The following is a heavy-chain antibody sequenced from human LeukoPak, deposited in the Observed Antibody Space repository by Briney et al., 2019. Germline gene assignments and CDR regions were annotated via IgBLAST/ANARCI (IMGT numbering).Heavy chain of an antibody. V-gene: IGHV1-8*01. D-gene: IGHD5-18*01. CDR1: GYTFTSYG. Sequence: ASVKVSCKASGYTFTSYGINWVRQATGQGLEWMGWMNPNSGNTGYAQKFQGRVTMTRNTSISTAYMELSSLRSEDTAVYYCARDKGYSYGYGFDPWGQGTLVTVSS. CDR3: ARDKGYSYGYGFDP. J-gene: IGHJ5*02. CDR2: MNPNSGNT.